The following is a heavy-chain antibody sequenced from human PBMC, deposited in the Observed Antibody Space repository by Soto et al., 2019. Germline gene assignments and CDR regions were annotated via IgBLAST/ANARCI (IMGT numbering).Heavy chain of an antibody. V-gene: IGHV3-48*01. Sequence: GGSLRLSCAGSGFTFSSYSMNWVRQVSGKGLGWVSYITSGGGTIYYADSVKGRFTISRDNAKNSLYLQMNSLRAEDTAVYYCAKGGAQLLHYNWFDPWGQGTLVTVSS. J-gene: IGHJ5*02. D-gene: IGHD2-2*01. CDR2: ITSGGGTI. CDR3: AKGGAQLLHYNWFDP. CDR1: GFTFSSYS.